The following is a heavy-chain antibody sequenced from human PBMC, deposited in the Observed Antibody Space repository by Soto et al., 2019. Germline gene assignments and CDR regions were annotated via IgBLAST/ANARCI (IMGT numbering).Heavy chain of an antibody. Sequence: ASVKVSCKASGYTFTSYAMHWVRQAPGQGLEWMGWINAGNGNTKYSQKFQGRVTITRDTSASTAYMELSSLRSEDTAVYYCARDQDRVVVAAPTYWGQGTLVTVSS. V-gene: IGHV1-3*01. D-gene: IGHD2-15*01. J-gene: IGHJ4*02. CDR1: GYTFTSYA. CDR2: INAGNGNT. CDR3: ARDQDRVVVAAPTY.